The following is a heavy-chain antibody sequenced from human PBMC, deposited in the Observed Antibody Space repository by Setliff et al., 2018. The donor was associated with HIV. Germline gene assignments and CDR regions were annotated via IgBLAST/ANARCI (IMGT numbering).Heavy chain of an antibody. Sequence: GESLTISCKDSGDKFSNYWRGWVRQMPGKGLEWIGVIYPDDSDTRYSPSFKGQVTISADKSITTAYLQWSSLRASDTAMYYCAKGGGLSFRYHDWFVKIWGQGTLVTVSS. CDR1: GDKFSNYW. CDR3: AKGGGLSFRYHDWFVKI. D-gene: IGHD3-9*01. V-gene: IGHV5-51*01. CDR2: IYPDDSDT. J-gene: IGHJ3*02.